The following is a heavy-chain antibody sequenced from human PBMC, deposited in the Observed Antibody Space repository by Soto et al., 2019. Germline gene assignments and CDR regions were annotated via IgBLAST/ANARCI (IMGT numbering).Heavy chain of an antibody. D-gene: IGHD4-17*01. CDR3: ARDLGLDYGDYGYYYMDV. V-gene: IGHV4-59*01. J-gene: IGHJ6*03. CDR1: GGSISSYY. Sequence: SETLSLTCTVSGGSISSYYWSWIRQPPGKGLEWIGYIYYSGSTNYNPSLKSRVTISVDTSKNQFSLKLSSVTAADTAVYYCARDLGLDYGDYGYYYMDVWGKGTTVTVSS. CDR2: IYYSGST.